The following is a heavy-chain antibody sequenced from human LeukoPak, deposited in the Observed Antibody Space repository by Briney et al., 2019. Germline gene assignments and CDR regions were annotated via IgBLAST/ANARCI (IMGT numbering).Heavy chain of an antibody. Sequence: GGSLRLSCAVSGFTFSSYWMTWVRQAPGKGLEWVSIISGYGDTTYYTDSVKGRFTISRDNSKNTLYLQVNSLRAEDTAVYYCAKIPQVATVAVRNFDHWGQGTRVTVSS. CDR3: AKIPQVATVAVRNFDH. CDR2: ISGYGDTT. CDR1: GFTFSSYW. J-gene: IGHJ4*02. D-gene: IGHD6-19*01. V-gene: IGHV3-23*01.